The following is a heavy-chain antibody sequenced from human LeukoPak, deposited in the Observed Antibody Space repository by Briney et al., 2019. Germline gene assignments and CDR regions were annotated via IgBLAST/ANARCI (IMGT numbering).Heavy chain of an antibody. CDR3: AREGLLLRNWFDP. J-gene: IGHJ5*02. CDR2: IKQDGSEK. Sequence: GGSLRLSCAASGFTFSSYWMSWVRQAPGKGLEWVANIKQDGSEKYCVDSVKGRFTISRDNAKNSLYLQMNSLRAEDTAVYYCAREGLLLRNWFDPWGQGTLVTVSS. CDR1: GFTFSSYW. D-gene: IGHD3-22*01. V-gene: IGHV3-7*01.